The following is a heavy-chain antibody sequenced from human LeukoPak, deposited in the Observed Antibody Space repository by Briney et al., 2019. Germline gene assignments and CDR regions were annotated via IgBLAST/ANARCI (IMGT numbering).Heavy chain of an antibody. CDR3: ATPGGVAVALMNV. V-gene: IGHV3-21*01. J-gene: IGHJ6*04. D-gene: IGHD6-19*01. CDR2: ISSSSSYI. CDR1: GFTFSSYS. Sequence: GGSLRLSCAASGFTFSSYSMNWVRQAPGKGLEWVSSISSSSSYIYYADSAKGRFTISRDNAKNSLYLQMNSLRAEDTAVYYCATPGGVAVALMNVWGKGTAVTVSS.